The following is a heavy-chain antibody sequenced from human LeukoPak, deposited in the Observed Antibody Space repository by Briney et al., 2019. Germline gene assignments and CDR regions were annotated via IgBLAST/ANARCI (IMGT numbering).Heavy chain of an antibody. CDR2: TSYNGNT. CDR3: ARHSGSGWQTLGY. V-gene: IGHV1-18*04. Sequence: ASVKVSCKASGYTFSNYGISWVRQAPGLGLEWMGWTSYNGNTNYAQKFQDRVTMTTDTSTTTAYMELRSLESDDTAVYYCARHSGSGWQTLGYWGQGTLVTVSS. J-gene: IGHJ4*02. CDR1: GYTFSNYG. D-gene: IGHD6-19*01.